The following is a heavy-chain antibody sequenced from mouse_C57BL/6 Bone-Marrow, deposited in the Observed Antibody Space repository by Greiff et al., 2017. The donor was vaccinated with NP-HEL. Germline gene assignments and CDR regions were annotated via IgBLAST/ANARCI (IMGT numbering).Heavy chain of an antibody. CDR1: GFSLTSYG. CDR2: IWSGGST. Sequence: VQLQQSGPGLVQPSQSLSITCTVSGFSLTSYGVHWVRQSPGKGLEWLGVIWSGGSTDYNAAFISRLSISKDNSKSQVFFKMNSLQADDTAIYYCARPYYGSSYGNAMDYWGQGTSVTVSS. CDR3: ARPYYGSSYGNAMDY. V-gene: IGHV2-2*01. D-gene: IGHD1-1*01. J-gene: IGHJ4*01.